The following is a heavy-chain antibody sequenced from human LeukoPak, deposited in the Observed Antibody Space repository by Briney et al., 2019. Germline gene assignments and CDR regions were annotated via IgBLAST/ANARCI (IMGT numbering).Heavy chain of an antibody. J-gene: IGHJ4*02. CDR2: IKSKTDGGTT. Sequence: GGSLRLSCAASGFTFSNAYMSWVRQAPGKGLEWVGRIKSKTDGGTTDYAAPVKGRFTISRDDSKNTLYLQMNSLKTEDTAVYYCTTDAGYSGRWYNYWGQGTLVTVSS. CDR1: GFTFSNAY. CDR3: TTDAGYSGRWYNY. D-gene: IGHD6-13*01. V-gene: IGHV3-15*01.